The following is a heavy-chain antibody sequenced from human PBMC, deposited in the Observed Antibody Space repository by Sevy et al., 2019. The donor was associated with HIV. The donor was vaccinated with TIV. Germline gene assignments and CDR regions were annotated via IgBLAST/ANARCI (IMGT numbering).Heavy chain of an antibody. Sequence: GGSLRLSCAASGFTFSSYWMHWVRQAPGKGGVWVSRSNEDGSTTNYADSVKGRFTISRDNAKNRLYLQMHSLRAEDTAVYYCARDIGGLGSFWGQGTTVTVSS. CDR2: SNEDGSTT. V-gene: IGHV3-74*01. CDR3: ARDIGGLGSF. CDR1: GFTFSSYW. J-gene: IGHJ6*02. D-gene: IGHD3-16*01.